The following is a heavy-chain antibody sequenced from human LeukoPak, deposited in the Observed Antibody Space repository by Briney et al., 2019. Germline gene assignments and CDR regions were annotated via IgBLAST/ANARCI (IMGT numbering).Heavy chain of an antibody. Sequence: PVKASCKPSGYTFTGYYMHCVRQAPGQGLEWMGWINPNSGGTNYAQKFQGRVTVTRDTSISPAYMDLCRLRSDDPALCSCSRIREAVAYCGGDCYPDYWGQGTLVTVSS. CDR3: SRIREAVAYCGGDCYPDY. V-gene: IGHV1-2*02. CDR2: INPNSGGT. D-gene: IGHD2-21*01. J-gene: IGHJ4*02. CDR1: GYTFTGYY.